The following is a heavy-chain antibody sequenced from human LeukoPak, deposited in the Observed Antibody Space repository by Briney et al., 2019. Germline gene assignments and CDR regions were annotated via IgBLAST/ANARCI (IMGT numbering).Heavy chain of an antibody. D-gene: IGHD3-3*01. V-gene: IGHV4-4*07. CDR3: ARVRTTFWSGYYGNYGMDV. CDR1: GGSISSYY. J-gene: IGHJ6*02. CDR2: IYTSGST. Sequence: SETLCLTCTVSGGSISSYYWSWIRQPAGEGLEWIGRIYTSGSTNYNPSLKSRVTMSVDTSKNQFSLKLSSVTAADTAVYYCARVRTTFWSGYYGNYGMDVWGQGTTVTVSS.